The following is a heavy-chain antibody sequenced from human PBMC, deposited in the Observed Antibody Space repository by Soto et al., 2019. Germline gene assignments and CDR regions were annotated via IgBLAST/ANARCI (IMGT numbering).Heavy chain of an antibody. V-gene: IGHV1-8*01. CDR1: GYTFTSCD. CDR2: MNPNSGNT. J-gene: IGHJ4*02. D-gene: IGHD1-7*01. CDR3: ARAYNWNYEFDY. Sequence: QVKLVQSGAEVKKPGASVKVSCKDTGYTFTSCDINWVRQATGQGLEWMGWMNPNSGNTGYAQKFQGRVTMTRNTSINTAYMELSSLRSEDTAVYYCARAYNWNYEFDYWGQGTLVTVSS.